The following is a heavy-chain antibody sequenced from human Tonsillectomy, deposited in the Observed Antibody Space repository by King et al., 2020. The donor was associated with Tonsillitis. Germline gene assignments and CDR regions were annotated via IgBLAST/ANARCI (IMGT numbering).Heavy chain of an antibody. CDR1: GLLFSHAW. V-gene: IGHV3-15*01. Sequence: VQLVESGGGFVKPGGSLRLSWAATGLLFSHAWMAWVRQAPGTGLHWVGRMRSKHDGGTTDYADPVKGRFTISTDDSEDMLYLQMNNLTTEDTAVYYCSTAMIVTGLDVWGQGTTVAVSS. J-gene: IGHJ6*02. D-gene: IGHD3-22*01. CDR2: MRSKHDGGTT. CDR3: STAMIVTGLDV.